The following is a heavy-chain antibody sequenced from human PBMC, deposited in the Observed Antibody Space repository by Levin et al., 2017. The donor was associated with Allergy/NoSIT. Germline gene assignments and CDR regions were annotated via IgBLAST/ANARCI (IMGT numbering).Heavy chain of an antibody. D-gene: IGHD3-10*01. CDR1: GFTFSSYA. Sequence: GGSLRLSCAASGFTFSSYAMSWVRQAPGKGLEWVSAISGSGGSTYYADSVKGRFTISRDNSKNMLYLQMNSLRAEDTAVYYCAKPALGSGSYYLAYYGMDVWGQGTTVTVSS. CDR3: AKPALGSGSYYLAYYGMDV. J-gene: IGHJ6*02. V-gene: IGHV3-23*01. CDR2: ISGSGGST.